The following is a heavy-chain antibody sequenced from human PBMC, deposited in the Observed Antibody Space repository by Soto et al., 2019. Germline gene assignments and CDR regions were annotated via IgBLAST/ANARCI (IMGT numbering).Heavy chain of an antibody. Sequence: QVQLVQSGAEVKKPGSSVKVSCKASGGTFSSYAISWVRQAPGQGLEWMGVIIPIFGTANYAQKFQGRVTITADKSTSTAYMELSSLRSEDTAVYYCARGRPYYDFWSGYYTGPLVFDYWGQGTLVTVSS. CDR1: GGTFSSYA. J-gene: IGHJ4*02. CDR2: IIPIFGTA. CDR3: ARGRPYYDFWSGYYTGPLVFDY. D-gene: IGHD3-3*01. V-gene: IGHV1-69*06.